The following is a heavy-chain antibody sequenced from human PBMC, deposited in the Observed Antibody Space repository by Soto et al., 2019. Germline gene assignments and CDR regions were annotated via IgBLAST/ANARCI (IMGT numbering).Heavy chain of an antibody. V-gene: IGHV3-11*06. CDR1: GFTFSDYY. CDR2: ISSSSSSYT. J-gene: IGHJ4*02. CDR3: ARDLVQNTYYDYVWGSHGPSPFDY. Sequence: GGSLRLSCAASGFTFSDYYVSWIRQAPGKGLEWVSYISSSSSSYTNYADSVKGRFTISRDNAKNSLYLQMNSLRAEDTAVYYCARDLVQNTYYDYVWGSHGPSPFDYWGQGTLVTVSS. D-gene: IGHD3-16*01.